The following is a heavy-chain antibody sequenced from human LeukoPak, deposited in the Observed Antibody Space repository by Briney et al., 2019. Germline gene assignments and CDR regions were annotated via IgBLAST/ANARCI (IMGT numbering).Heavy chain of an antibody. D-gene: IGHD5-18*01. V-gene: IGHV5-51*01. Sequence: GESLKISCKGSGYTFTNYWIGWVRQMPGKGLEFMGIIYPGDSDTRYSPSFQGQVTISADKSISTAYLQWSSLKASDTAMYCCARSEGTAMVTVFDYWGQGTLVTVSS. CDR2: IYPGDSDT. CDR1: GYTFTNYW. CDR3: ARSEGTAMVTVFDY. J-gene: IGHJ4*02.